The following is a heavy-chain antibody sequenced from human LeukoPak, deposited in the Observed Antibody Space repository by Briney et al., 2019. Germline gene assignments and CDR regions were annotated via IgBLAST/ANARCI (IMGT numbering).Heavy chain of an antibody. CDR2: ISYDGSNK. D-gene: IGHD3-10*01. CDR3: ARDLHNVLLWFGEFFYGMDV. V-gene: IGHV3-30-3*01. Sequence: GGSLRLSCAASGFTFSSYAMHWVRQAPGKGLEWVAVISYDGSNKYYADSVKGRFTISRDNSKNTLYLQMNSLRAEDTAVYYCARDLHNVLLWFGEFFYGMDVWGQGTTVTVSS. J-gene: IGHJ6*02. CDR1: GFTFSSYA.